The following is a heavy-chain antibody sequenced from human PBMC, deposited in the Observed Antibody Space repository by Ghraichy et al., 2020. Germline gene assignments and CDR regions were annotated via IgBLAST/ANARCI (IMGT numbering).Heavy chain of an antibody. J-gene: IGHJ2*01. Sequence: GGYLRLSCAASGFTFSSYAMSWVRQAPGKGLEWVSAISGSGGSTYYADSVKGRFTISRDNSKNTLYLQMNSLRAEDTAVYYCAKDGWRNDGWYFDLWGRGTLVTVSS. CDR2: ISGSGGST. CDR1: GFTFSSYA. V-gene: IGHV3-23*01. CDR3: AKDGWRNDGWYFDL. D-gene: IGHD1-1*01.